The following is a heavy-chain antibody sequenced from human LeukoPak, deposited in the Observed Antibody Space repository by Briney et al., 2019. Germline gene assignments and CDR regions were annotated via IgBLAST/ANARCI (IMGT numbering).Heavy chain of an antibody. J-gene: IGHJ4*02. V-gene: IGHV5-51*01. CDR1: GYSLISYW. Sequence: PGESLKISCKGSGYSLISYWIGWVRQMPGKGLEWMGIIYPGDSDTRYSPSFQGQVTISADKSISTAYLQWSSLKASDTAMYYCARVLLCGGDCYSTGPLDYWGQGTLVTVSS. CDR3: ARVLLCGGDCYSTGPLDY. CDR2: IYPGDSDT. D-gene: IGHD2-21*02.